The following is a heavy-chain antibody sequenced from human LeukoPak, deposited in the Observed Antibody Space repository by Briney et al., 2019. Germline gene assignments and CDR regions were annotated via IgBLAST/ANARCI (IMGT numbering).Heavy chain of an antibody. D-gene: IGHD4-17*01. CDR3: ASSSPKMTTVTTPPRPSAFDI. CDR1: GGSISSGGYS. CDR2: IYHSGST. J-gene: IGHJ3*02. V-gene: IGHV4-30-2*01. Sequence: SETLSLTCAVSGGSISSGGYSWSWIRQPPGKGLEWIGYIYHSGSTYYNPSLKSRVAISVDRSKNQFSLKLSSVTAADTAVYYCASSSPKMTTVTTPPRPSAFDIWGQGTMVTVSS.